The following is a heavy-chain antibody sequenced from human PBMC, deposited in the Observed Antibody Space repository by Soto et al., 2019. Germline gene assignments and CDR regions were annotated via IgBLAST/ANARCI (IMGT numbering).Heavy chain of an antibody. V-gene: IGHV4-39*01. Sequence: QLQLQESGPGLVKPSETLSLTCTVSGGSISSSSYYWGWIRQPPGKGLEWIGSIYYSGSTYYNPSLKSRVTISVDTSKNQFSLKLSSVTAADTAVYYCARRVRGDYSGNYNWFDPWGQGTLVTVSS. D-gene: IGHD4-17*01. CDR2: IYYSGST. J-gene: IGHJ5*02. CDR3: ARRVRGDYSGNYNWFDP. CDR1: GGSISSSSYY.